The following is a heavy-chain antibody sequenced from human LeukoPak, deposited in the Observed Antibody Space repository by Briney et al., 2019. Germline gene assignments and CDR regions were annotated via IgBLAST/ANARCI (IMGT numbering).Heavy chain of an antibody. CDR3: AHSPFGSEGHRHFDY. V-gene: IGHV2-5*02. J-gene: IGHJ4*02. D-gene: IGHD3-10*01. CDR1: GFSVSTDGVG. Sequence: SGPTLVNPTQTLTLTCSCSGFSVSTDGVGVGWIRQPPGKALEWLALIYWDDDKRYSPSLKNRLTITKDTSKNQVVLTVTNMDPVDTATYYCAHSPFGSEGHRHFDYWGQGTLVTVSS. CDR2: IYWDDDK.